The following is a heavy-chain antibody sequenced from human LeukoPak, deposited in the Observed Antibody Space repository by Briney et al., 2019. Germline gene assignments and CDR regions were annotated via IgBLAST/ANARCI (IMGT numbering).Heavy chain of an antibody. CDR3: ARVQPNYDFWSGYPDGMDV. CDR1: GFTFSSYG. D-gene: IGHD3-3*01. Sequence: GRSLRLSCVVSGFTFSSYGMHWVRQAPGKGLEWVAVISHDGSNKYYADSVKGRFTISRDNSKNTLYLQMNSLRAEDTAVYYCARVQPNYDFWSGYPDGMDVWGQGTTVTVSS. J-gene: IGHJ6*02. V-gene: IGHV3-30*03. CDR2: ISHDGSNK.